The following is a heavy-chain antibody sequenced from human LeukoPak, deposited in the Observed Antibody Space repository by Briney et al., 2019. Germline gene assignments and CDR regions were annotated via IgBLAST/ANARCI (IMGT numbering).Heavy chain of an antibody. J-gene: IGHJ4*02. CDR3: ASGNEWQQLVPNY. D-gene: IGHD6-13*01. V-gene: IGHV3-48*01. Sequence: GGSLRLSCAASGFIFGDYNMNWVRQAPGKGLEWVSYISSGGSTIYYADSVKGRFTISRDNARNSLYLQMNSLRAEDTAVYYCASGNEWQQLVPNYWGQGTLVTVSS. CDR2: ISSGGSTI. CDR1: GFIFGDYN.